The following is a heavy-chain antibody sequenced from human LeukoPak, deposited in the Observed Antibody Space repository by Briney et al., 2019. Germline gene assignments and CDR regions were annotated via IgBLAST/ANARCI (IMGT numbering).Heavy chain of an antibody. Sequence: ASVKVSCKASGYTFTSYDINWVRQATGQGLEWMGWMNPNSGNTGYAQKFQGRVTMTRNTSISTAYMELSSLRSDDTAVYYCARSSVVRGVIGYWGQGTLVTVSS. V-gene: IGHV1-8*01. CDR2: MNPNSGNT. CDR3: ARSSVVRGVIGY. CDR1: GYTFTSYD. J-gene: IGHJ4*02. D-gene: IGHD3-10*01.